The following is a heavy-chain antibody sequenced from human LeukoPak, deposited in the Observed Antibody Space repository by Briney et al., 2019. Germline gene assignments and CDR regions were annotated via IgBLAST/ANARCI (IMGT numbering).Heavy chain of an antibody. Sequence: SETLSLTCTVSGGSISSYYWSWIRQPAGKGLEWIGRIYTSGSTNYNPSLKSRVTMSVGTSKNQFSLKLSSVTAADTAVYYCARAMTTVTTDWFDPWGQGTLVTVSS. D-gene: IGHD4-17*01. CDR1: GGSISSYY. V-gene: IGHV4-4*07. CDR3: ARAMTTVTTDWFDP. J-gene: IGHJ5*02. CDR2: IYTSGST.